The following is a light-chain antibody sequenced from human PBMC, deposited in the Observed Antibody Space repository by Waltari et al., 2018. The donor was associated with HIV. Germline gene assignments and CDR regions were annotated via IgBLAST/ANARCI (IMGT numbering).Light chain of an antibody. V-gene: IGLV2-14*01. J-gene: IGLJ2*01. Sequence: QSALTQPASVSGSPGQSITISCTGTSSDVGGYNYVSWYQQHQGKAPKLKIYEVSNRPSGVSNRFSGSKSGNTASLTISGLQAEDEADYYCSSYTSSSTLVFGGGTELTVL. CDR2: EVS. CDR1: SSDVGGYNY. CDR3: SSYTSSSTLV.